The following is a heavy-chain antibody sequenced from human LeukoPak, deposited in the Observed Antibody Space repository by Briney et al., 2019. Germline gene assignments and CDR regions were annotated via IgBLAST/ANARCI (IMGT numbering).Heavy chain of an antibody. CDR1: GYTFTGYY. CDR3: ARGQQWADAFDI. J-gene: IGHJ3*02. CDR2: INPNSGNT. V-gene: IGHV1-8*02. D-gene: IGHD1-26*01. Sequence: GASVKVSCKASGYTFTGYYMHWVRQAPGQGLEWMGWINPNSGNTGYAQKFQGRVTMTRNTSISTAYMELSSLRSEDTAVYYCARGQQWADAFDIWGQGTMVTVSS.